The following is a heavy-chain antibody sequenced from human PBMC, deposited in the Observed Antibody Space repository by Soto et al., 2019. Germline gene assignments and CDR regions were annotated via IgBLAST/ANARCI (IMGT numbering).Heavy chain of an antibody. V-gene: IGHV3-11*01. Sequence: QVQLVESGGGLVQPGGSLRLSCAASGFTFSDYYMSCIRQAPGKWLEWVSYISSSGSTIYYADSGKGRFTISRDNAKNSLYLQMNSLRAEDTAVYYCAREFGGVGEPSYYYYYGMDVWGQGTTVTVSS. D-gene: IGHD3-16*01. CDR3: AREFGGVGEPSYYYYYGMDV. CDR2: ISSSGSTI. J-gene: IGHJ6*02. CDR1: GFTFSDYY.